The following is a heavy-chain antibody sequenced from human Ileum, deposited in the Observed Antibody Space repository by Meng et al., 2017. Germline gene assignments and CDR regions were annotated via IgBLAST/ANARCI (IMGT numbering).Heavy chain of an antibody. CDR2: AGT. Sequence: QGPPQAAGPGLVMPSATLSLICTVSGGTVSTSDYQWGWIRQPPGKGLEWIGYAGTNYNPSLKSRVTISVDTSKRQFSLKLTSVTAADTAVYYCARDHWGSLDYWGQGILVTVSS. CDR1: GGTVSTSDYQ. D-gene: IGHD7-27*01. J-gene: IGHJ4*02. V-gene: IGHV4-61*08. CDR3: ARDHWGSLDY.